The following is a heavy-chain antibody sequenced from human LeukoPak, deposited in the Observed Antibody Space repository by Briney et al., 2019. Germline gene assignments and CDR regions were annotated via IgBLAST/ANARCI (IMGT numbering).Heavy chain of an antibody. V-gene: IGHV3-48*02. CDR2: ISSSSSTI. Sequence: PGGSLRLSCAASGFTFSSYSMNWVRQAPGKGLEWVSYISSSSSTIYYADSVKGRFTISRDNAKNSLYLQMNSLRDEDTAVYYCASEALVRWELFAFDIWGRGTMVTVSS. CDR1: GFTFSSYS. J-gene: IGHJ3*02. D-gene: IGHD1-26*01. CDR3: ASEALVRWELFAFDI.